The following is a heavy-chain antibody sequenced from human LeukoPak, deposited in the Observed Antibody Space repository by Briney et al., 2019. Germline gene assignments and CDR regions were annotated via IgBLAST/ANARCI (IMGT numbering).Heavy chain of an antibody. J-gene: IGHJ4*02. CDR3: AKDRKRGSGYENYFDY. CDR1: GFTFSSCA. V-gene: IGHV3-9*01. Sequence: GGSLRLSCAASGFTFSSCAMSWVRQAPGKGLEWVSGISWNSGSIGYADSVKGRFTISRDNAKNSLYLQMNSLRAEDTALYYCAKDRKRGSGYENYFDYWGQGTLVTVSS. CDR2: ISWNSGSI. D-gene: IGHD3-22*01.